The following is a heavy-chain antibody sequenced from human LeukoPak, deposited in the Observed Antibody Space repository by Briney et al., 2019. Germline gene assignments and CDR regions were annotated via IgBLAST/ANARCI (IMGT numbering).Heavy chain of an antibody. J-gene: IGHJ6*03. CDR2: IYTSGTI. V-gene: IGHV4-4*07. D-gene: IGHD1-14*01. CDR3: ARASEDYYYYYMDV. CDR1: GGSISSYY. Sequence: PSETLSLTCTVSGGSISSYYWSWIRQPAGTALEWIGRIYTSGTITYNPSLKSRVTISVDTSKNQFSLKLSSVTAADTAVYYCARASEDYYYYYMDVWGKGTTVTVSS.